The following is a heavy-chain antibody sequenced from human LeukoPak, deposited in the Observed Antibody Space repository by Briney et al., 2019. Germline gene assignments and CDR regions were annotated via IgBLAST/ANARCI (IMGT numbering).Heavy chain of an antibody. CDR3: AKHQRDIVVVPAGVGYYMDV. V-gene: IGHV3-23*01. CDR1: GFTFSSYA. J-gene: IGHJ6*03. CDR2: ISGSGDST. D-gene: IGHD2-2*01. Sequence: GGSLRLSCAASGFTFSSYAMSWVRQAPGKGLEWVSAISGSGDSTYYADSVKGRFTISRDNSKNTLYLQMNSLRAEDTAVYYCAKHQRDIVVVPAGVGYYMDVWGKGTTVTVSS.